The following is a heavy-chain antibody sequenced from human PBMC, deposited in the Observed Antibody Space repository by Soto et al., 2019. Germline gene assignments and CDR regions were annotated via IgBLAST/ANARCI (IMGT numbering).Heavy chain of an antibody. J-gene: IGHJ3*02. D-gene: IGHD2-15*01. Sequence: QVQLVQSGAEVKKPGASVKVSCRASGYTFPSYGISWVRQAPGQGREWMGWISAYNGNTNYAQNLQGRVTITTDTSTGTAYMEMRSLRSDYTAVYYCARGNRIEAFDIWGQGTMVTVSS. V-gene: IGHV1-18*01. CDR2: ISAYNGNT. CDR3: ARGNRIEAFDI. CDR1: GYTFPSYG.